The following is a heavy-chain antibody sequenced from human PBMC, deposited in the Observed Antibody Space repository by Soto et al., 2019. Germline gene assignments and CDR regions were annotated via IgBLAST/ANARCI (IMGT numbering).Heavy chain of an antibody. D-gene: IGHD1-26*01. CDR1: GYTLTDYY. CDR3: ARSSGSYSYYGMDV. V-gene: IGHV1-2*02. Sequence: QVQLVQSGAEVKKPGASVKFSCKASGYTLTDYYMHWVRQAPGQGLEWMGWINPNSGDTNYAQNFQGRVTMTRDTSISTAYMDLTRLRSDDTAVYYCARSSGSYSYYGMDVRGQGTTVTVSS. CDR2: INPNSGDT. J-gene: IGHJ6*02.